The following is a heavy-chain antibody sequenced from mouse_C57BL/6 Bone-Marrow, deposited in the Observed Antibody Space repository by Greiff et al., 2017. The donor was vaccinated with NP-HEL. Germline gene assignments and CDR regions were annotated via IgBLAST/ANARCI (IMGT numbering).Heavy chain of an antibody. J-gene: IGHJ2*01. CDR2: IYPGDGDT. V-gene: IGHV1-82*01. CDR3: ERYYCGSSLDY. Sequence: QVQLKQSGPELVKPGASVKISCKASGYAFSSSWMNWVKQRPGKGLEWIGRIYPGDGDTNYNGKFKGKATLTADKSSSTAYMQLSSLTSENSAVYFVERYYCGSSLDYWGQGTTLTVSS. CDR1: GYAFSSSW. D-gene: IGHD1-1*01.